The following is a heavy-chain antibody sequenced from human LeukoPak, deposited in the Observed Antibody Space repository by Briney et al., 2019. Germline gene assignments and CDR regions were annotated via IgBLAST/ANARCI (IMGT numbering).Heavy chain of an antibody. V-gene: IGHV3-23*01. Sequence: GGSLRLSCAASGFTFSSYAMSWVRQAPGKGLEWVSAISGSGGSTYYADSVKGRFTISRDNSKNMLYLQMNSLGAEDTAVYYCAKDLIAAAGTNWFDPWGQGTLVTVSS. CDR1: GFTFSSYA. CDR2: ISGSGGST. CDR3: AKDLIAAAGTNWFDP. D-gene: IGHD6-13*01. J-gene: IGHJ5*02.